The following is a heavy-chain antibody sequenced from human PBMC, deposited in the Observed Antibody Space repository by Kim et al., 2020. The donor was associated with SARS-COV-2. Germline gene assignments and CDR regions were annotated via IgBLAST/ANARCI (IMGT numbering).Heavy chain of an antibody. CDR2: IKSKTDGGTT. Sequence: GGSLRLSCAASGFTFSNAWMSWVRQAPGKGLEWVGRIKSKTDGGTTDYAAPVKGRFTISRDDSKNTLYLQMNSLKTEDTAVYYWTTQGGELPLMLYYYYGMDVWGQGTLVTVAS. CDR1: GFTFSNAW. V-gene: IGHV3-15*01. CDR3: TTQGGELPLMLYYYYGMDV. D-gene: IGHD1-26*01. J-gene: IGHJ6*02.